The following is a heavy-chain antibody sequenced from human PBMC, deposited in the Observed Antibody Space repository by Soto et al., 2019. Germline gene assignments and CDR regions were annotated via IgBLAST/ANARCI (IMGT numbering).Heavy chain of an antibody. CDR2: INPILSMS. CDR3: ASSYGSGYRAFDY. J-gene: IGHJ4*02. V-gene: IGHV1-69*02. Sequence: QVQLVQSEAEVKRPGSSVKVSCKASGDTFTFYSINWVRQAPGLGLEWMGRINPILSMSNYAQRFQGRVTLPTDXXTSTAYMELSSLRSEDTAIYYCASSYGSGYRAFDYWGQGALVTVSS. D-gene: IGHD3-10*01. CDR1: GDTFTFYS.